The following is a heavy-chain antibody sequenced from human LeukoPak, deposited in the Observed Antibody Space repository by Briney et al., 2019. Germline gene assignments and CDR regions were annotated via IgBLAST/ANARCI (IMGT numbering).Heavy chain of an antibody. CDR2: INTDGTTT. V-gene: IGHV3-74*01. J-gene: IGHJ4*02. Sequence: PGGSLRLSCAASGFTFSNHWMHWVRQAPGEGLVWVARINTDGTTTRYADSVKGRFTISRDNAKNTLYLQMYGLRAEDTALYYCARDMYYDRSGSDYWGQGTLVTVSS. D-gene: IGHD3-22*01. CDR1: GFTFSNHW. CDR3: ARDMYYDRSGSDY.